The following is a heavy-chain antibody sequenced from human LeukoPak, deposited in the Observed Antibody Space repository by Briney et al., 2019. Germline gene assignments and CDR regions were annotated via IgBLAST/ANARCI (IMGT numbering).Heavy chain of an antibody. Sequence: PGGSLRLSCVASGFSFSSYAVHWVRQAPGKGLEWVTIISYDGSKKYYADSVKGRFTISRDNSKNTLYLQMNSLRPEDTAVYYCVRGGCSGGSCYSPYYFYGMDVWGKGTTVTVSS. V-gene: IGHV3-30*04. D-gene: IGHD2-15*01. CDR3: VRGGCSGGSCYSPYYFYGMDV. CDR2: ISYDGSKK. J-gene: IGHJ6*04. CDR1: GFSFSSYA.